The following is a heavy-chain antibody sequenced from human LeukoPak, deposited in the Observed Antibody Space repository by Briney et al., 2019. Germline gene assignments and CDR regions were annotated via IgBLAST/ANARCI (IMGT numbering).Heavy chain of an antibody. CDR2: ISGSGGST. D-gene: IGHD1-1*01. CDR1: GFTFSSYA. CDR3: AKSVQLELQPPYYFDY. V-gene: IGHV3-23*01. Sequence: GGSLRLSCAASGFTFSSYAMSWVRQAPGKGLEWVSAISGSGGSTYYADSVKGRLTISRDNSKNTLYLQMNSLRAEDTAVYYCAKSVQLELQPPYYFDYWGQGTLVTVSS. J-gene: IGHJ4*02.